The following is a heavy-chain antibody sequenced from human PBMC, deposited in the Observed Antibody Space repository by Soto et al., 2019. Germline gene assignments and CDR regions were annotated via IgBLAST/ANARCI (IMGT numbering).Heavy chain of an antibody. CDR3: ARGSITMIVGGSYNWFDP. J-gene: IGHJ5*02. D-gene: IGHD3-22*01. CDR1: GGTFSSYA. Sequence: QVQLVQSGAEVKKPGSSVKVSCKASGGTFSSYAISWVRQAPGQGLEWMGGIIPIFGTANYAQKFQGRVTITADESTSTAHMELSSLRSEDTAVYYCARGSITMIVGGSYNWFDPWGQGTLVTVSS. V-gene: IGHV1-69*01. CDR2: IIPIFGTA.